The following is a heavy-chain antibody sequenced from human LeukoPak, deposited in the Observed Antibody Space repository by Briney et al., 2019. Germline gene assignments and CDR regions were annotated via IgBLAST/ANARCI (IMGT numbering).Heavy chain of an antibody. V-gene: IGHV3-13*01. Sequence: GGSLRLSCAASGFTFSSYDMHWVRQATGKGLEWVSAICTAGDTYYPGSVKGRFTISRENAKNSLYLQMNSLRAGDTAVYYCARESPDAFDIWGQGTMVTVSS. CDR1: GFTFSSYD. J-gene: IGHJ3*02. CDR2: ICTAGDT. CDR3: ARESPDAFDI.